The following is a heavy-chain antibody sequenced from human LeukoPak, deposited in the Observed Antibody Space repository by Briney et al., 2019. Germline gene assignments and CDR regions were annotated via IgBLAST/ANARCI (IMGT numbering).Heavy chain of an antibody. CDR1: GFTFSSYW. V-gene: IGHV3-21*01. J-gene: IGHJ3*02. D-gene: IGHD1-26*01. CDR2: ISSSSSYI. CDR3: ARVIPLVKRWELLGAFDI. Sequence: GGSLRLSCAASGFTFSSYWMSWVRQAPGKGLEWVSSISSSSSYIYYADSVKGRFTISRDNAKNSLYLQMNSLRAEDTAVYYCARVIPLVKRWELLGAFDIWGQGTMVTVSS.